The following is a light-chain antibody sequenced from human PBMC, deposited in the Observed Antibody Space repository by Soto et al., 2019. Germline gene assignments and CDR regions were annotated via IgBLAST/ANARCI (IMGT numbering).Light chain of an antibody. CDR1: QSISSW. J-gene: IGKJ1*01. CDR3: QQYKSYFRT. CDR2: QAS. V-gene: IGKV1-5*03. Sequence: DIQMTQSPSTLSASVGDRVTITCRASQSISSWLAWYQQKPGKAPKRLIYQASSLQSGVPSRFSGSGSETEFTLTISSLLPDDFATYFCQQYKSYFRTFGQGTKVDIK.